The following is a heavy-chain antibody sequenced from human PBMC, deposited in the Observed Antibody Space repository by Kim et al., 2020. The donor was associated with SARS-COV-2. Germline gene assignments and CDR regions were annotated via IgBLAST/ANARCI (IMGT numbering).Heavy chain of an antibody. V-gene: IGHV1-18*01. CDR1: GYTFTSYG. Sequence: ASVKVSCKASGYTFTSYGISWVRQAPGQGLEWMGWISAYNGNTNYAQKLQGRVTMTTDTSTSTAYMELRSLRSDDTAVYYCARPNGSGSYSYYYGMDVWGQGTTVTVSS. J-gene: IGHJ6*02. CDR3: ARPNGSGSYSYYYGMDV. CDR2: ISAYNGNT. D-gene: IGHD3-10*01.